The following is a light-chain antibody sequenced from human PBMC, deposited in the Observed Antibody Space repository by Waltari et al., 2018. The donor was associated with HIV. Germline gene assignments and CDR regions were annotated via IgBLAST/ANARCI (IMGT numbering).Light chain of an antibody. CDR2: GAS. CDR1: QSVSSSY. V-gene: IGKV3-20*01. CDR3: QQYGSSPQT. Sequence: EIVLTQSPGTLSLSQGERATLSCRASQSVSSSYLAWYQQKPGQAPRLLIYGASSRATGIPDRFSGSGSGTDFTLTISRLEPEDFAVYYCQQYGSSPQTFGQGIKLEIK. J-gene: IGKJ2*01.